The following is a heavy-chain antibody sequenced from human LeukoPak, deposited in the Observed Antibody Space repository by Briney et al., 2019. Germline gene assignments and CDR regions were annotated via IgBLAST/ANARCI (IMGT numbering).Heavy chain of an antibody. CDR2: IYSGGST. CDR3: ARFPGSGSAFDP. J-gene: IGHJ5*02. V-gene: IGHV3-53*01. D-gene: IGHD3-10*01. CDR1: GFTVGSNY. Sequence: GGPLSLSCAASGFTVGSNYMSWVRQAPGKGVEWVSVIYSGGSTYYADSVKGRFTISRGNSKNTLYLQMNSLRAEDTAVYYCARFPGSGSAFDPWGQGTLVTVSS.